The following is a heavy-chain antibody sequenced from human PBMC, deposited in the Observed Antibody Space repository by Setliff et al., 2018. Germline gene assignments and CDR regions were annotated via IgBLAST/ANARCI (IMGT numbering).Heavy chain of an antibody. CDR2: ISPYNEKT. CDR3: AREGRRYYDSSGYYYDPYYYYMDV. Sequence: ASVKVSCKTSGYNFITFGISWVRQAPGQGLEWMGWISPYNEKTNYAEKVQGRVTMTTDTSTSTGYMELRSLTSDDTAVYYCAREGRRYYDSSGYYYDPYYYYMDVWGKGTTVTVSS. D-gene: IGHD3-22*01. V-gene: IGHV1-18*01. J-gene: IGHJ6*03. CDR1: GYNFITFG.